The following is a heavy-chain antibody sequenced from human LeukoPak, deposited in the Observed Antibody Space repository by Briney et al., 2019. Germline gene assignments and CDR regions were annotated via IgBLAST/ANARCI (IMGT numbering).Heavy chain of an antibody. V-gene: IGHV1-18*01. D-gene: IGHD5-24*01. CDR3: ARARRELPLYYFDY. CDR2: ISAYNGDT. Sequence: ASVKVSCKASGYTFTSYGISWVRQAPGQGLEWMGWISAYNGDTNYAQKVQGRVTMTTETSTNTAYMELRSLRSDDTAVYYCARARRELPLYYFDYWGQGTLVTVSS. CDR1: GYTFTSYG. J-gene: IGHJ4*02.